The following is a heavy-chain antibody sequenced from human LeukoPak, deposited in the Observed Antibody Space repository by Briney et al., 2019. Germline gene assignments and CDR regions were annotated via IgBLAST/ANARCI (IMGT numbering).Heavy chain of an antibody. V-gene: IGHV3-48*03. D-gene: IGHD5-12*01. J-gene: IGHJ2*01. CDR2: ISGRGSTI. CDR1: GFTFSSYE. Sequence: GGSLRLSCAASGFTFSSYEMNWVRQAPGKGLEWVPYISGRGSTIYYADSVKGRFTISRDNAKNSLYLQMNSLRAEDTAVYYCARDIISGYGKWYFDLWGRGTLVTVSS. CDR3: ARDIISGYGKWYFDL.